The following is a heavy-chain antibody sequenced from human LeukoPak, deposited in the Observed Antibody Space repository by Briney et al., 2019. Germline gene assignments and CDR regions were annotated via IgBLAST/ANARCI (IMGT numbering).Heavy chain of an antibody. V-gene: IGHV1-69*06. CDR2: IIPIFGTA. J-gene: IGHJ3*02. CDR3: ARGHNGAHYAFDI. CDR1: GGTFSSYA. D-gene: IGHD2-8*01. Sequence: SVKVSCKASGGTFSSYAISWVRQAPGQGLEWMGGIIPIFGTANYAQKFQGRVTITADKSTSTAYMELRSLRSDDTAVYYCARGHNGAHYAFDIWGQGTMVTVSS.